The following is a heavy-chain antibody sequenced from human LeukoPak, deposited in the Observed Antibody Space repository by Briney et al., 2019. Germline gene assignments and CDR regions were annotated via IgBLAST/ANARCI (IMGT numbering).Heavy chain of an antibody. Sequence: RPGGSLRLSCAASGFTFSSYSMNWVRQAPGKGLEWVSSISSSSSYIYYADSVKGRFTISRDNAKNTLYLQMGSLRAEDTAVYYCARDSPRSGSYYFDYWGQGTLVIVSS. CDR2: ISSSSSYI. CDR1: GFTFSSYS. J-gene: IGHJ4*02. CDR3: ARDSPRSGSYYFDY. D-gene: IGHD3-10*01. V-gene: IGHV3-21*01.